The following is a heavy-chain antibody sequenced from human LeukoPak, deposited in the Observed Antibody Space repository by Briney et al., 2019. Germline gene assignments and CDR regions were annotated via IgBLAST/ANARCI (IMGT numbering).Heavy chain of an antibody. J-gene: IGHJ4*02. Sequence: GGSLRLSRAASGFTFSSYAMSWVRQAPGKGLEWVSAISGSGGSTYYADSVKGRFTISRDNSKNTLYLQMNSLRAEDTAVYYCAKGSYDFWSGIDYWGQGTLVTVSS. CDR2: ISGSGGST. V-gene: IGHV3-23*01. D-gene: IGHD3-3*01. CDR3: AKGSYDFWSGIDY. CDR1: GFTFSSYA.